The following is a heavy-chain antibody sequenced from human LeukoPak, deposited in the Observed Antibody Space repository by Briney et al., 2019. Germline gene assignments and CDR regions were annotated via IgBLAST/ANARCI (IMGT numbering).Heavy chain of an antibody. D-gene: IGHD2-15*01. CDR3: AKGDCSGGSCYPLPSWFDP. CDR1: GFTFSGSA. Sequence: GGSLRLSCAASGFTFSGSAMHWVRQASGKGLEWVGRIRSKANSYATAYAASVKGRFTISRDDSKNTAYLQMNSLKTEDTAVYYCAKGDCSGGSCYPLPSWFDPWGQGTLVTVSS. CDR2: IRSKANSYAT. V-gene: IGHV3-73*01. J-gene: IGHJ5*02.